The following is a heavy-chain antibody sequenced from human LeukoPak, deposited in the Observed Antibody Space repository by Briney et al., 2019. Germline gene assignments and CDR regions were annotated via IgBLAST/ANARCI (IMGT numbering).Heavy chain of an antibody. CDR2: INSDGSST. CDR3: ARVDDSSGYYVD. V-gene: IGHV3-74*01. CDR1: GCTFSSYW. J-gene: IGHJ4*02. Sequence: GGSLRLSCAASGCTFSSYWMHWVRQAPGKGLVWVSRINSDGSSTSYADSVKGRFTISRDNAKNTLYLQMNSLRAEDTAVYYCARVDDSSGYYVDWGQGTLVTVSS. D-gene: IGHD3-22*01.